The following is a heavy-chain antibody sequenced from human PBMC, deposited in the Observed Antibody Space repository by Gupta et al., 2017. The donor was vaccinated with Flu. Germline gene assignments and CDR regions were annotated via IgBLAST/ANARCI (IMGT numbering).Heavy chain of an antibody. J-gene: IGHJ5*01. Sequence: TFTSYDINWVRQATGQGLEWMGWMNCNSGNTGYAQKFQGRVTMTTNTSISTAYMELSSLRSEDTAVYYCARGLELLDSWGQGTLVTVSS. CDR3: ARGLELLDS. V-gene: IGHV1-8*01. CDR2: MNCNSGNT. CDR1: TFTSYD. D-gene: IGHD1-26*01.